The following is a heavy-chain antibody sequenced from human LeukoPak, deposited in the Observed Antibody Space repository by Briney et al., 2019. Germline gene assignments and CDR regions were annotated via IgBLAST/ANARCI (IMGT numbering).Heavy chain of an antibody. CDR1: GYTLTELS. CDR3: ARDTVKGQQWLADYYYYGMDV. D-gene: IGHD6-19*01. J-gene: IGHJ6*02. Sequence: GASVKVSCKVSGYTLTELSMHWVRQAPGKGIEWMGGFDPADGETIYAQKFQGRVTMTEDTSTATTYMELSSLRSEDTAVYYCARDTVKGQQWLADYYYYGMDVWGQGTTVTVSS. CDR2: FDPADGET. V-gene: IGHV1-24*01.